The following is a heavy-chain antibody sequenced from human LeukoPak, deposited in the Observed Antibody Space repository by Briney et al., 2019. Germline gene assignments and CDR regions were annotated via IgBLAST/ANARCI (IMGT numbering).Heavy chain of an antibody. CDR3: AKRDRPCSGDCSAPYYFDY. J-gene: IGHJ4*02. V-gene: IGHV3-23*01. D-gene: IGHD2-21*02. CDR2: ISSSGANT. Sequence: GGSLRLSCAASGFTFSSYAMSWVRQAPGKGLERVSSISSSGANTYYADPVKGRFTIARDNSKNTLYLQMSSLRAEDTAVYYCAKRDRPCSGDCSAPYYFDYWGQGTLVTVSS. CDR1: GFTFSSYA.